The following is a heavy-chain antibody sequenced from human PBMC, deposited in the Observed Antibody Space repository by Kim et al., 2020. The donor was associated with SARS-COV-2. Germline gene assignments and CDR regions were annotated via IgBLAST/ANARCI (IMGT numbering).Heavy chain of an antibody. CDR2: ISGNAGST. CDR3: AKVGIGGSMTVTGFFDY. CDR1: GFTFRSYA. D-gene: IGHD6-19*01. Sequence: GGSLRLSCAASGFTFRSYAMTWVRQAPGKGLEWVSVISGNAGSTFHADSVKGRFTISRDNSKNTLYLQMNSLRAEDTAVYYCAKVGIGGSMTVTGFFDYWGQGTLVTVSS. V-gene: IGHV3-23*01. J-gene: IGHJ4*02.